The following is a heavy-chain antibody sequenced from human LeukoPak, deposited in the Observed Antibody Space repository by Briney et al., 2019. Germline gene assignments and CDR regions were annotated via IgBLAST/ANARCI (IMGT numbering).Heavy chain of an antibody. CDR1: GYSISSGYY. CDR2: INHSGST. V-gene: IGHV4-38-2*02. CDR3: ARTYCSTTSCYVDS. D-gene: IGHD2-2*01. J-gene: IGHJ4*02. Sequence: SETLSLTCTVSGYSISSGYYWSWIRQPPGKGLEWIGEINHSGSTNYNPSLKSRVTISLDTSKNQFSLKLTSVTAADTAVYYCARTYCSTTSCYVDSWGQGTLVTVSS.